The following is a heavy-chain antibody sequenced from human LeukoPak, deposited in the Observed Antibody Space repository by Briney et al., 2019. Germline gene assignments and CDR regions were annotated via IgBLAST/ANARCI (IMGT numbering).Heavy chain of an antibody. CDR1: GGSISSYY. Sequence: SETLSLTCTASGGSISSYYWSWIRQPPGKGLERIGYIYYSGSTNYNPSLKSRVTISVDTSKNQFSLKLSSVTAADTAVYYCARQFGYYDSSGYHDYWGQGTLVTVSS. J-gene: IGHJ4*02. CDR2: IYYSGST. D-gene: IGHD3-22*01. V-gene: IGHV4-59*08. CDR3: ARQFGYYDSSGYHDY.